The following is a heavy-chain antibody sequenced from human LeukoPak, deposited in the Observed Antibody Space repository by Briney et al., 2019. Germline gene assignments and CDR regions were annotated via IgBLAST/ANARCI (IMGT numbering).Heavy chain of an antibody. V-gene: IGHV3-30*01. D-gene: IGHD3-3*01. J-gene: IGHJ4*02. CDR1: GFTFSACA. CDR3: ASGGFYDFWSGYYTPFDY. CDR2: ISYDGNNK. Sequence: GGSLRLSCAASGFTFSACAMHWVRQAPGKGLEWVAVISYDGNNKYYADSVKGRFTISRDNSKNTLYLQMNSLRVEDTAMYYCASGGFYDFWSGYYTPFDYWGQATLVTVSS.